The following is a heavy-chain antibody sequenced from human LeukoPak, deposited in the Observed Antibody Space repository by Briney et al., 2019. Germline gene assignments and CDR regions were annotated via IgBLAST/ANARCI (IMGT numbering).Heavy chain of an antibody. D-gene: IGHD3-10*01. V-gene: IGHV4-34*01. CDR1: GGSFSGYY. J-gene: IGHJ4*02. CDR2: INHSGYT. Sequence: SETLSLTCAVYGGSFSGYYWSWIRQPPGKGLEWTGEINHSGYTNYNPSLKSRVTMSVDTSKNQFSLKLNSMTAADTAVYYCARLGSRVVWGQGTLVIVSS. CDR3: ARLGSRVV.